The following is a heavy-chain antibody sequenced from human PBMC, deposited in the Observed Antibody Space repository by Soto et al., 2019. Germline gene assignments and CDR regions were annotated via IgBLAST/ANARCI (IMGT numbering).Heavy chain of an antibody. CDR1: GFTFSSYG. V-gene: IGHV3-33*01. Sequence: QVQLVESGGGVVQPGRSLRLSCAASGFTFSSYGMHWVRQAPGKGLEWVAVIWYDGSNKYYADFVKGRFTIFRDNSKNTLYLQMNSLRAEDTAVYYCARDQHYYYDSSGYRNDYWGQGTLVTVSS. D-gene: IGHD3-22*01. J-gene: IGHJ4*02. CDR2: IWYDGSNK. CDR3: ARDQHYYYDSSGYRNDY.